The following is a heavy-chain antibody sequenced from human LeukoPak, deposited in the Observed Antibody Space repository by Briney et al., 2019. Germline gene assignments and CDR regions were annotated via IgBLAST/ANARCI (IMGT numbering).Heavy chain of an antibody. CDR3: TRDHEYYYDSSGYFRFDY. Sequence: LSLTCAVYGGSFSGYYWSWVRQAPGKGLEWVGFIRSKASGGTTEYAASVKGRFTISRDDSKSIAYLQMNSLKTEDTAVFYCTRDHEYYYDSSGYFRFDYWGQGTLVTVSS. V-gene: IGHV3-49*04. CDR2: IRSKASGGTT. J-gene: IGHJ4*02. CDR1: GGSFSGYY. D-gene: IGHD3-22*01.